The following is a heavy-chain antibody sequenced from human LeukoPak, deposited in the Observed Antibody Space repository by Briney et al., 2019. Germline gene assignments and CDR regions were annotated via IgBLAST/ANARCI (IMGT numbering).Heavy chain of an antibody. Sequence: GGSLRLSCAASGFTFSSYSMNWVRQAPGKGLEWVSSISSSSSYIYYVDSVKGRFTISRDNAKNSLYLQMNSLRAEDTAVYYCARGKDDYVWGSYRPFDYWGQGTLVTVSS. J-gene: IGHJ4*02. CDR2: ISSSSSYI. CDR1: GFTFSSYS. CDR3: ARGKDDYVWGSYRPFDY. D-gene: IGHD3-16*02. V-gene: IGHV3-21*01.